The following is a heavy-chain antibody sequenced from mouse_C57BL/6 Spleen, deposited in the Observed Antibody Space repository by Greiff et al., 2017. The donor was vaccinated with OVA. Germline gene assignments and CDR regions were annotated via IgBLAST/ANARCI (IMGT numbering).Heavy chain of an antibody. Sequence: VQLQESGAELVRPGASVTLSCKASGYTFTDYEMHWVKQTPVHGLEWIGAIDPETGGTAYNQKFKGKAILTADKSSSTAYMELRSLTSEDSAVYYCTRLDSSGYFDYWGKGTTLTVSS. D-gene: IGHD3-2*02. CDR3: TRLDSSGYFDY. V-gene: IGHV1-15*01. J-gene: IGHJ2*01. CDR2: IDPETGGT. CDR1: GYTFTDYE.